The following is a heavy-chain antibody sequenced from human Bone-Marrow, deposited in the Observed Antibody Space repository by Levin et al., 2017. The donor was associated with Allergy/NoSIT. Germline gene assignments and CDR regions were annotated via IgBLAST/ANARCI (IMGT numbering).Heavy chain of an antibody. D-gene: IGHD3-9*01. CDR1: GFTFSNYG. CDR3: AKDEDYGILTGSGMDV. V-gene: IGHV3-30*18. CDR2: ISNDGSDK. J-gene: IGHJ6*02. Sequence: QTGGSLRLSSAASGFTFSNYGMHWVRQAPGKGLEWVAVISNDGSDKYYADSVKGRFTISRDNSKNTVYLQMNSLRAEDTAVYYCAKDEDYGILTGSGMDVWGQGTTVTVSS.